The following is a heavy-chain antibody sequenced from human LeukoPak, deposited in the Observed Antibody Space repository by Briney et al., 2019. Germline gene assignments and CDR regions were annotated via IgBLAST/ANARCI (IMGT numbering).Heavy chain of an antibody. Sequence: GGSLRLSCAASGFTFTSYWMSWVRQAPGKGLEWVAVISYDGSNKYYADSVKGRFTISRDNSKNTLYLQMNSLRAEDTAVYYCAKEHGDSAFDYWGQGTLVTVSS. J-gene: IGHJ4*02. D-gene: IGHD4-17*01. CDR1: GFTFTSYW. V-gene: IGHV3-30*18. CDR3: AKEHGDSAFDY. CDR2: ISYDGSNK.